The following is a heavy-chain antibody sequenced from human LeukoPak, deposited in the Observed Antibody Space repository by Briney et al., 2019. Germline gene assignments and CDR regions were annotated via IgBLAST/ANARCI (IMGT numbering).Heavy chain of an antibody. CDR2: IYPGDSDT. CDR1: GYSFTSYW. J-gene: IGHJ6*03. V-gene: IGHV5-51*01. Sequence: GESLKISCKGSGYSFTSYWIGWVRQMPGKGLEWMGIIYPGDSDTRCSPSFQGQVTISADKSISTAYLQWSSLKASDTAMYYCARLYSNSLYYYYYMDVWGKGTTVTVSS. D-gene: IGHD4-11*01. CDR3: ARLYSNSLYYYYYMDV.